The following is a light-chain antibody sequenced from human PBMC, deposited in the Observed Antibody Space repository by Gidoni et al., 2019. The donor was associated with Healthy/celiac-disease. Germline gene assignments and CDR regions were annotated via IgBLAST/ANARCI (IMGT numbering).Light chain of an antibody. CDR1: SSDVGSYNL. J-gene: IGLJ1*01. Sequence: QSALTHPASVSGSPGQSIPISCTGTSSDVGSYNLVSWYQQHPGKAPKLMIYEGSKRPSGVSNRFSGSKSGNTASLTISGLQAEDEADYYCCSYAGSSTLVVFGTGTKVTVL. CDR2: EGS. CDR3: CSYAGSSTLVV. V-gene: IGLV2-23*01.